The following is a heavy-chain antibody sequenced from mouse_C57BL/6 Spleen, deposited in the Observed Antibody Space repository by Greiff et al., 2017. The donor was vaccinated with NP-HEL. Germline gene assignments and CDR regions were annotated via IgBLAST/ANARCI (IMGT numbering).Heavy chain of an antibody. V-gene: IGHV5-2*01. J-gene: IGHJ4*01. CDR3: ARHPREGLHYAMDY. Sequence: EVHLVESGGGLVQPGESLKLSCESNEYAFPSHDMSWVRKTPEKRLELVAAINSDGGSTYYPDTMERRVIISRDNTKKTLYLQMSSLRSEDTALYYCARHPREGLHYAMDYWGQGTSVTVSS. D-gene: IGHD2-4*01. CDR1: EYAFPSHD. CDR2: INSDGGST.